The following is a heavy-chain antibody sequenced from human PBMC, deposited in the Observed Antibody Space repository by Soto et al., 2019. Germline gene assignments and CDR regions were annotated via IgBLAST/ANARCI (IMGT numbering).Heavy chain of an antibody. J-gene: IGHJ4*02. D-gene: IGHD3-10*01. CDR3: ARAGRDYYGSGSLAYFDY. V-gene: IGHV4-30-2*01. CDR1: GGSISSGGYS. Sequence: SETLSLTCAVSGGSISSGGYSWSWIRQPPGKGLEWIGYIYHSGSTYYNPSLKSRVTISVDRSKNQFSLKLSSVTAADTAVYYCARAGRDYYGSGSLAYFDYWGQGALVTVSS. CDR2: IYHSGST.